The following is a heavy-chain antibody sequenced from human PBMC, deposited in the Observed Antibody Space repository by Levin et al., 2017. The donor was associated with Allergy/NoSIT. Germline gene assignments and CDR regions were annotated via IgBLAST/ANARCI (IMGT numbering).Heavy chain of an antibody. CDR3: ARNRIIVSGGNDYYYGMDV. Sequence: SQTLSLTCSVSVFSVIXVXYYCSSSRRAPGKGLEWIGYINYRGVTKYNPSLKSRVTISADTSKNEFSLKVTSVTAADTAVYYCARNRIIVSGGNDYYYGMDVWGQGTTVTVSS. D-gene: IGHD5/OR15-5a*01. CDR1: VFSVIXVXYY. CDR2: INYRGVT. J-gene: IGHJ6*02. V-gene: IGHV4-61*01.